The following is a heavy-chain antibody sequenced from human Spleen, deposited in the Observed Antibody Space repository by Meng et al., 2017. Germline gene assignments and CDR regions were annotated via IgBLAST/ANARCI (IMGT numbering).Heavy chain of an antibody. CDR2: INHSGST. D-gene: IGHD3-9*01. CDR3: AGDFDGSGWFDP. J-gene: IGHJ5*02. V-gene: IGHV4-34*01. Sequence: QVQLQQWGAGLLKPSETLSLTCAVYGGSFSGYYWSWIRQPPGKGLGWIGEINHSGSTYYNPSLKSRVTISADTSMNQFSLRLTSATAADTAVYYCAGDFDGSGWFDPWGQGTLVTVSS. CDR1: GGSFSGYY.